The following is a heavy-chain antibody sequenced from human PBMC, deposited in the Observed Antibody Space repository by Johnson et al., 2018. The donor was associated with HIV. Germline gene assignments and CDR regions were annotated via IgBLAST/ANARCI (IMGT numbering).Heavy chain of an antibody. Sequence: VQLVESGGGVVQPGRSLRLSCAASGFTFSSYAMSWVRQAPGKGLEWVSTISGSGGSTYSADSVKGRFTISRDNSENTLYLQMNSVRAEDTAVYYCAKVALRVAGPLPHLFDFWGQGTMVTVSS. V-gene: IGHV3-23*04. CDR2: ISGSGGST. D-gene: IGHD6-19*01. CDR1: GFTFSSYA. J-gene: IGHJ3*01. CDR3: AKVALRVAGPLPHLFDF.